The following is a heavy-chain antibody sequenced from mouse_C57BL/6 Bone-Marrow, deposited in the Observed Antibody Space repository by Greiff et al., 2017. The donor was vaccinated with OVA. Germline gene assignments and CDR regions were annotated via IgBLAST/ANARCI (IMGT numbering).Heavy chain of an antibody. CDR3: ARGRSSYWYFDV. Sequence: EVKLMESGGGLVKPGGSLKLSCAASGFTFSSYAMSWVRQTPEKRLEWVATISDGGSYTYYPDNVKGRFTISRDNAKNNLYLQMSHLKSEDTAMYYCARGRSSYWYFDVWGTGTTVTVSS. CDR2: ISDGGSYT. V-gene: IGHV5-4*03. D-gene: IGHD1-1*01. CDR1: GFTFSSYA. J-gene: IGHJ1*03.